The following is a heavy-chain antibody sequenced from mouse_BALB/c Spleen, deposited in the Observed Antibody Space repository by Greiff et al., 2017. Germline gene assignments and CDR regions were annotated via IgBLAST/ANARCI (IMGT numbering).Heavy chain of an antibody. CDR3: ARSLVDYAMDY. D-gene: IGHD2-10*02. J-gene: IGHJ4*01. V-gene: IGHV1-9*01. Sequence: QVHVKQSGAELMKPGASVKISCKATGYTFSSYWIDWVKQRPGHGLEWIGEILPGSGSTNYNEKFKGKATFTADTSSNTAYMQLSSLTSEDSAVYYCARSLVDYAMDYWGQGTSVTVSS. CDR1: GYTFSSYW. CDR2: ILPGSGST.